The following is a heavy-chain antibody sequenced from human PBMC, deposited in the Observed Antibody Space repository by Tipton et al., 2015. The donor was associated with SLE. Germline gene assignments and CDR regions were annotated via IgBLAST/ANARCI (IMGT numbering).Heavy chain of an antibody. CDR3: ARHSTYYDFWSGYYSDYYYGMDV. J-gene: IGHJ6*02. CDR1: GGSISSYY. CDR2: IYYSGST. D-gene: IGHD3-3*01. Sequence: TLSLTCTVSGGSISSYYWSWIRQPPGKGLEWIGYIYYSGSTNYNPSLKSRVTISVDTSKNQFSLKLSSVTAADTAVYYCARHSTYYDFWSGYYSDYYYGMDVWGQGTTVTVSS. V-gene: IGHV4-59*08.